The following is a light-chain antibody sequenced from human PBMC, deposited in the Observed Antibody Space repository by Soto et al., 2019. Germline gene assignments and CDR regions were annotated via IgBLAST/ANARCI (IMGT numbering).Light chain of an antibody. CDR2: DIS. Sequence: IVLTQSPATLSLSPGEGATLSCRASQSVATRLAWYQQKPGQAPRLLIYDISTRATGIPARFSCSGSAAVFARTLSSLELEDSAVYHCQHRRHWPLITFGQGTRVEI. V-gene: IGKV3-11*01. CDR3: QHRRHWPLIT. J-gene: IGKJ5*01. CDR1: QSVATR.